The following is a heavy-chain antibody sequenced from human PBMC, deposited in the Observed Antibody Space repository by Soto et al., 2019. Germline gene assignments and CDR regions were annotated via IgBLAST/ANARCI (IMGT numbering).Heavy chain of an antibody. CDR3: ARGLHYYGSGSYYTVKYYYYGMDV. J-gene: IGHJ6*02. CDR1: GFTFSSYW. V-gene: IGHV3-7*04. Sequence: EGSLRLSCAAPGFTFSSYWMSWVRQAPGKGLEWVANIKQDGSEKYYVDSVKGRFTISRDNAKNSLYLQMNSLRAEDTAVYYCARGLHYYGSGSYYTVKYYYYGMDVWGQGTTVTAP. D-gene: IGHD3-10*01. CDR2: IKQDGSEK.